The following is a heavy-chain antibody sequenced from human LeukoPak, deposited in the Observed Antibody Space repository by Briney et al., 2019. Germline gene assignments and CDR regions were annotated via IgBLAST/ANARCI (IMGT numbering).Heavy chain of an antibody. Sequence: GASVKVSCKASGYSFSIYGITWVRQAPGQGLEWMGWISGYNGNTKYAQKFQGRVTMTTDTSTSKTYVDLRSLRIDDTAVYYCARGGSYHPADYWGQGTLVTVSS. CDR1: GYSFSIYG. J-gene: IGHJ4*02. CDR3: ARGGSYHPADY. D-gene: IGHD1-26*01. V-gene: IGHV1-18*01. CDR2: ISGYNGNT.